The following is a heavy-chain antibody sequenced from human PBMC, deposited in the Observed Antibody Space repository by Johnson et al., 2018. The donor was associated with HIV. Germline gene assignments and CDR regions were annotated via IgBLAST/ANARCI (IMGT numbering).Heavy chain of an antibody. CDR3: ARDQSSGPHDAFDI. CDR1: GFTFSTFA. CDR2: ISSDGSNK. D-gene: IGHD3-22*01. J-gene: IGHJ3*02. V-gene: IGHV3-30*04. Sequence: VQLVESGGGVVQPGRSLRLSCAASGFTFSTFAMHWVRQAPGKGLEWVTIISSDGSNKYYADSVKGRFTISRDNSKNTLYLQMNSLRAEDTAVYYCARDQSSGPHDAFDIWGQGTMVTVSS.